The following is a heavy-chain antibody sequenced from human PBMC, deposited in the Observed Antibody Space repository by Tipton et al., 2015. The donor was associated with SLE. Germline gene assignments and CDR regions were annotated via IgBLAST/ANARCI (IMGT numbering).Heavy chain of an antibody. CDR2: IYYSGST. CDR3: ARARRDYGSGSSYYFDY. J-gene: IGHJ4*02. CDR1: GGSISSYY. D-gene: IGHD3-10*01. Sequence: LRLSCTVSGGSISSYYWSWIRQPPGKGLEWIGYIYYSGSTYYNPSLKSRVTISVDTSKNQFSLKLSSVTAADTAVYYCARARRDYGSGSSYYFDYWGQGTLVTVSS. V-gene: IGHV4-59*08.